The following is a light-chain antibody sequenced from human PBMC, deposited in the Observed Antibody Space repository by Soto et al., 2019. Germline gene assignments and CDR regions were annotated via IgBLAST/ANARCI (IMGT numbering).Light chain of an antibody. CDR1: QSVSASF. Sequence: EIVLTQSPGTLSLSPGERATLSCRASQSVSASFLAWYQQKPGQAPGLLIYGASSRATGIPDRFSGGGSETDFTLTISRLEPEDFAVYYCQQYGTSPPEYTFGQGTKLEIK. CDR3: QQYGTSPPEYT. V-gene: IGKV3-20*01. J-gene: IGKJ2*01. CDR2: GAS.